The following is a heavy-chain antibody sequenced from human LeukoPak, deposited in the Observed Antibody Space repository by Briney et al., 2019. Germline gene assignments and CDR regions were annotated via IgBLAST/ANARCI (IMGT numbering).Heavy chain of an antibody. Sequence: SETLSLTCRVSGASITSSNYYWGWIRQPPGKGLEYIGTIYYGGSTYYNSSLQSRVTISVDTSRTQFSLNLTSVTAADTAVYYCAGHHPRNTVDFWGQGTLVTVSS. J-gene: IGHJ4*02. CDR3: AGHHPRNTVDF. V-gene: IGHV4-39*01. CDR2: IYYGGST. CDR1: GASITSSNYY. D-gene: IGHD2/OR15-2a*01.